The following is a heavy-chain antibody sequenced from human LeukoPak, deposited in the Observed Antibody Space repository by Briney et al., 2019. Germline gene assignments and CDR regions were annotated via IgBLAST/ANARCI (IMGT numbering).Heavy chain of an antibody. D-gene: IGHD3-22*01. J-gene: IGHJ4*02. V-gene: IGHV3-23*01. CDR3: AKDLTMIVVVTFDY. CDR2: ISGSGGST. CDR1: GFTFSSYA. Sequence: GSLRLSCAASGFTFSSYAMSWVRQAPGKGLEWVSAISGSGGSTYYADSVKGRFTTSRDNSKNTLYLQMNSPRAEDTAVYYCAKDLTMIVVVTFDYWGQGTLVTVSS.